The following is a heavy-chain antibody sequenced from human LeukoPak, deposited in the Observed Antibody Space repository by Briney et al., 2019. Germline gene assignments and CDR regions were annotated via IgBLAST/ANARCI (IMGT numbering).Heavy chain of an antibody. Sequence: PGGSLRLSCAASGFTFSDHYMDWVRQAPGKGLEWVSYISSGSSTTYYADSVKGRFTISRDNAKNSLYLQMNSLRDEDTAVYYCATERSYYFDYWGQGTLVTVSS. D-gene: IGHD1-26*01. J-gene: IGHJ4*02. CDR3: ATERSYYFDY. CDR2: ISSGSSTT. V-gene: IGHV3-48*02. CDR1: GFTFSDHY.